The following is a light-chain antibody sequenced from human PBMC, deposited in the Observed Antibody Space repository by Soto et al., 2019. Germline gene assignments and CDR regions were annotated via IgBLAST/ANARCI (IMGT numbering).Light chain of an antibody. CDR3: CSYTSISTLV. CDR1: SSDIGAYNY. J-gene: IGLJ3*02. V-gene: IGLV2-14*01. CDR2: EVS. Sequence: QSALTQPASVSGSPGQSITISCTGTSSDIGAYNYVSWYQQPPGKAPKLVIYEVSDRPSGVSTRFSGSKSGNTASLTISGLQTDDEADYFCCSYTSISTLVFGGGTKVTVL.